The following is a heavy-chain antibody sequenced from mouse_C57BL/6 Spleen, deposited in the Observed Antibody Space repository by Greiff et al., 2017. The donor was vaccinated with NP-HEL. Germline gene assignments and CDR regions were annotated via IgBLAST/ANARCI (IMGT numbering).Heavy chain of an antibody. Sequence: VQLQQSVAELVRPGASVKLSCTASGFNIKNTYMHWVQQRPEQGLEWIGRIDPANGNTKYAPKFQGKATITADTSSNTDYLQLSSLTSEDTAIYYWARTAQANRYYAMDYWGQGTSVTVSS. V-gene: IGHV14-3*01. J-gene: IGHJ4*01. D-gene: IGHD3-2*02. CDR2: IDPANGNT. CDR1: GFNIKNTY. CDR3: ARTAQANRYYAMDY.